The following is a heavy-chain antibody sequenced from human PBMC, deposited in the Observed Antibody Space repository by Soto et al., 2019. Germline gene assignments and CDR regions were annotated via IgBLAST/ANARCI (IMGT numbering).Heavy chain of an antibody. V-gene: IGHV1-58*02. CDR3: AAQSFTGIPVEYYLDY. CDR2: IVVGSGNT. D-gene: IGHD3-10*01. J-gene: IGHJ4*02. CDR1: GFTFTSSA. Sequence: ASVKVSCKASGFTFTSSAMQWVRQARGQRLEWIGWIVVGSGNTNYAQKFQERVTITRDMSTSTAYMELSSLRSEDTAVYYCAAQSFTGIPVEYYLDYWGQGTLVTVSS.